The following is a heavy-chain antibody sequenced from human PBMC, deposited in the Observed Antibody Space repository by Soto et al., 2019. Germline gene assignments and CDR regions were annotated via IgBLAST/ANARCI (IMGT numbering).Heavy chain of an antibody. V-gene: IGHV3-30*04. CDR3: ARDLQAGTDNVNWFAP. CDR1: GFSISRSA. Sequence: QVQLVESGGGVVQPGRSLRLSCAASGFSISRSAMHWVRQAPGKGLEWVAVIAYDGSNRWYADSAKGRFTISRDNSKNTVYLQMSSLXXXXXXXXYCARDLQAGTDNVNWFAPWGQGTLVTVSS. J-gene: IGHJ5*02. D-gene: IGHD1-1*01. CDR2: IAYDGSNR.